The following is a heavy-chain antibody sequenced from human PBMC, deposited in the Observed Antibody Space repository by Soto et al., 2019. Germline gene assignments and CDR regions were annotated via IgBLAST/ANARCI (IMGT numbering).Heavy chain of an antibody. CDR3: GRDEAIDY. CDR1: GFTFSYYW. V-gene: IGHV3-7*03. CDR2: IQQDGSET. Sequence: RRLSCAASGFTFSYYWMTWVRQAPGKGLEWVANIQQDGSETHYVDSVKGRFTISRDNAKNSLYLQLNSLRAEDTAVYYCGRDEAIDYWGQGTLVTVSS. J-gene: IGHJ4*02.